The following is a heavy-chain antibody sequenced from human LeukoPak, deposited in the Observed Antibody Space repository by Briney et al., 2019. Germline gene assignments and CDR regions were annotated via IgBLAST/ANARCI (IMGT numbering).Heavy chain of an antibody. Sequence: PGGSLRLSCTASGFAFGGYAMSWVRQAPGKGLEWVSSISGGSEDTYYAGSVKGRFTISRDDSKSTLYLQMNSLRAEDTAVYHCARTIAQYSNSWLYFYYGLDVWGQGTTVTVS. CDR3: ARTIAQYSNSWLYFYYGLDV. CDR1: GFAFGGYA. J-gene: IGHJ6*02. CDR2: ISGGSEDT. D-gene: IGHD6-13*01. V-gene: IGHV3-23*01.